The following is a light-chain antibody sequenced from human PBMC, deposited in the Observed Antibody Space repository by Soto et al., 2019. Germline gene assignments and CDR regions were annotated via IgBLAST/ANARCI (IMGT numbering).Light chain of an antibody. J-gene: IGKJ5*01. CDR2: LAS. Sequence: DIQMTQSPSSLSASVGDRVTMTCRASRDIKTYVAWFQQRPGKAPKSLIYLASTLHSGVPSRFSGSGSGTEFTLTINNLQPEDFATYYCRQYDSYPIAFGQGTRLEIE. CDR3: RQYDSYPIA. V-gene: IGKV1-16*01. CDR1: RDIKTY.